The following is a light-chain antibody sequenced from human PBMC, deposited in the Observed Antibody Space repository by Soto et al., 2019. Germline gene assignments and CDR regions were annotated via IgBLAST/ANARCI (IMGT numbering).Light chain of an antibody. V-gene: IGLV2-23*03. Sequence: QSVLTQPASVSGSPGQSIIISCAGTSNDVGLYNLVSWYQHLPGKAPKLMIYEGVKRPSGVSDRFSGSRSGNTASLTISGLQAEDAGDYFCCSHAGGGAVVVFGGGTKVTVL. CDR3: CSHAGGGAVVV. J-gene: IGLJ2*01. CDR1: SNDVGLYNL. CDR2: EGV.